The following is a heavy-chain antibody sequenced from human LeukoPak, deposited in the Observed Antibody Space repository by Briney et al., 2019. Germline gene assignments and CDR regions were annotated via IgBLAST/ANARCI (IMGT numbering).Heavy chain of an antibody. Sequence: PSETLSLTCTVSGGSISSGSYYWSWIRQPAGKGLEWIGRIYTSGSTNYNPSLKSRVTISVDTSKNQFSLKLSSVTAADTAVYYCARGVGPVLGSSWLRGIYYYMDVWGKGTTVTVSS. CDR3: ARGVGPVLGSSWLRGIYYYMDV. D-gene: IGHD6-13*01. CDR2: IYTSGST. CDR1: GGSISSGSYY. V-gene: IGHV4-61*02. J-gene: IGHJ6*03.